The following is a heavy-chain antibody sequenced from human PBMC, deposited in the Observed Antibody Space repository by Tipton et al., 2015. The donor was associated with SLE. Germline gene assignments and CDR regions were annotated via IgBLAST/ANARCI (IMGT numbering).Heavy chain of an antibody. V-gene: IGHV4-4*07. CDR2: IYTSGST. CDR3: ARLVSGSYSYFDY. Sequence: TLSLTCTVSGGSISSYYWSWIRQPAGKGLEWIGHIYTSGSTNYNPSLKSRVTISVYTSKNQFSLKLSSVTAADTAVYYCARLVSGSYSYFDYWGQGTLVTVSS. J-gene: IGHJ4*02. D-gene: IGHD1-26*01. CDR1: GGSISSYY.